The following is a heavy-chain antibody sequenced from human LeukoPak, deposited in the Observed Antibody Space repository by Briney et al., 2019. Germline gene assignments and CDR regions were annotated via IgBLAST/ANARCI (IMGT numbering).Heavy chain of an antibody. CDR3: ARGAYSTWFDP. J-gene: IGHJ5*02. Sequence: PSETLSLTCTVSGGSVSSGSYYWSWIRQPPGKGLEWIGYIYYSASTNYNPSLKSRVTISVDTSNNQFSLKLSSVTAADTAVYYCARGAYSTWFDPWGQGTLVTVSS. V-gene: IGHV4-61*01. D-gene: IGHD6-13*01. CDR2: IYYSAST. CDR1: GGSVSSGSYY.